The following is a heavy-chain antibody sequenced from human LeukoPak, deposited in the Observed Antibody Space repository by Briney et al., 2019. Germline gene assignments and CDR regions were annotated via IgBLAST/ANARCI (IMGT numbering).Heavy chain of an antibody. CDR1: GFTFSSYV. CDR2: IWFDGSNK. J-gene: IGHJ4*02. D-gene: IGHD6-19*01. CDR3: AKHGSGRYFDY. V-gene: IGHV3-33*06. Sequence: GGSLRHSCAASGFTFSSYVMHWVRQAPGKGLEWVAVIWFDGSNKYYADSVKGRFTISRDNSKNTLYLQMNSLRAEDTAVYYCAKHGSGRYFDYWGQGTLVTVSS.